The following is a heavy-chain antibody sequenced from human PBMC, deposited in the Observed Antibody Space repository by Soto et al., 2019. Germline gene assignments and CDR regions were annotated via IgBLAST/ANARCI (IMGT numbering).Heavy chain of an antibody. CDR3: ARETETTVVTPSLGAGPFDY. CDR2: ISGGSSRI. CDR1: GFTFSSYD. D-gene: IGHD4-17*01. J-gene: IGHJ4*02. Sequence: PGGSLRLSCAASGFTFSSYDMNWVRQAPGKGLEWVSYISGGSSRIFYADSVKGRFTISRDNSKNTLYLQMNSLRAEDTAVYYCARETETTVVTPSLGAGPFDYWGQGTLVTVSS. V-gene: IGHV3-48*01.